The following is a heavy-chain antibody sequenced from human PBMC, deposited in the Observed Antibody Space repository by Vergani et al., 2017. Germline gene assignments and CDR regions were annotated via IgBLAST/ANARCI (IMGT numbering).Heavy chain of an antibody. D-gene: IGHD3-22*01. CDR3: AGCFRDEGMIYGGTVENWFDP. CDR1: GGSITYGAFY. Sequence: QLQLQESGPGLVKPSETLSLTCTVSGGSITYGAFYWGRLRQSPGKGLGWIGDIYYSENKFYNPSLESRVTLSIDTTKNQFSLKLKSVTAADTAVYYCAGCFRDEGMIYGGTVENWFDPWGQGTLVTVSS. CDR2: IYYSENK. J-gene: IGHJ5*02. V-gene: IGHV4-39*01.